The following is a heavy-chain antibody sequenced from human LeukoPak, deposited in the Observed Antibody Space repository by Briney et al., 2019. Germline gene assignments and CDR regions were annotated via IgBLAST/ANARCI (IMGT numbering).Heavy chain of an antibody. V-gene: IGHV4-39*01. Sequence: SETLSLTCTVSGASIRSSTDYWGWIRKPPGKGPEWIANIYYSGSTYYNPSLKSRVTISVDTSKNQFSLKLSSVTAADTAVYYCAGLIRPGWFDPWGQGTLVTVSS. D-gene: IGHD1-14*01. J-gene: IGHJ5*02. CDR3: AGLIRPGWFDP. CDR1: GASIRSSTDY. CDR2: IYYSGST.